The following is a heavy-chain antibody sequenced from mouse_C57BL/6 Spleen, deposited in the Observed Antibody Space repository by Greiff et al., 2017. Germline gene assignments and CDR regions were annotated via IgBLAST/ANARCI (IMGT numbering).Heavy chain of an antibody. Sequence: VQLKESGPELVKPGASVKIPCKASGYTFTDYNMDWVKQSHGKSLEWIGDINPNNGGTIYNQKFKGKATLTVDKSSSTAYMELRSLTSEDTAVYYCARNGDYDALDYWGQGTTLTVSS. V-gene: IGHV1-18*01. CDR2: INPNNGGT. CDR1: GYTFTDYN. CDR3: ARNGDYDALDY. J-gene: IGHJ2*01. D-gene: IGHD2-4*01.